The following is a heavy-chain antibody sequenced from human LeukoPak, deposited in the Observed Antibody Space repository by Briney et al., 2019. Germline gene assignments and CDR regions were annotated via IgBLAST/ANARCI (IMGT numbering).Heavy chain of an antibody. CDR3: AKLIMATPYFDY. CDR1: GFIFRNYG. V-gene: IGHV3-23*01. Sequence: GGSLRLSCAGSGFIFRNYGMHWVRQAPGQGLQWVSAISGSGGSTYYADSVKGRFTISRDNSKNTLYLQMNSLRAEDTAVYYCAKLIMATPYFDYWGQGTLVTVSS. D-gene: IGHD5-12*01. CDR2: ISGSGGST. J-gene: IGHJ4*02.